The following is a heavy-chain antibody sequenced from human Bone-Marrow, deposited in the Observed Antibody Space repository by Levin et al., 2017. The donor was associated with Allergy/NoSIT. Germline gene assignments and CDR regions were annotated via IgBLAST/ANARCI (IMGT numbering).Heavy chain of an antibody. CDR1: GYTFTSHW. J-gene: IGHJ4*02. CDR2: VSWDGGST. D-gene: IGHD6-6*01. V-gene: IGHV3-43D*03. Sequence: GESLKISCQGSGYTFTSHWIAWVRQMPGKGLEWVSLVSWDGGSTYYADSVKGRFSISRDNSKNSLYLHMKSLRPEDTALYYCAKAMEASSLFDSWGQGTLVTVSS. CDR3: AKAMEASSLFDS.